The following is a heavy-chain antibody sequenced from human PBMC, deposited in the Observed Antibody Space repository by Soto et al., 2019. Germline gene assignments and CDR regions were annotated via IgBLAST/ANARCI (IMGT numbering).Heavy chain of an antibody. J-gene: IGHJ6*02. D-gene: IGHD2-21*02. Sequence: GESLKISLQCSVYSFTSYCIRWMRQMPGKGLEWMGIIYPGDSDTRYSPSFQGQVTISTDKSISTAYLQWSSLKASDTAMYYCARQKAYCGGDCTWDPYYYGMDVWGQGTTVTVSS. CDR2: IYPGDSDT. CDR1: VYSFTSYC. V-gene: IGHV5-51*01. CDR3: ARQKAYCGGDCTWDPYYYGMDV.